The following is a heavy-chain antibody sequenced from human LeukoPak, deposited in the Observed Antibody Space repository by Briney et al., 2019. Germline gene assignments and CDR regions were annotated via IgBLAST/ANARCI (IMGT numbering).Heavy chain of an antibody. CDR2: IYHSGST. Sequence: MTSETLSLTCAVSGGSISSGYYWGWIRQSPGKGLEWIGSIYHSGSTYYNPSLKSRVTISVDTSKNQFSLKPSSVTAADTAVYYCAKSRSGAGLFDSWGQGTLVTVSS. J-gene: IGHJ4*02. CDR3: AKSRSGAGLFDS. V-gene: IGHV4-38-2*01. D-gene: IGHD6-13*01. CDR1: GGSISSGYY.